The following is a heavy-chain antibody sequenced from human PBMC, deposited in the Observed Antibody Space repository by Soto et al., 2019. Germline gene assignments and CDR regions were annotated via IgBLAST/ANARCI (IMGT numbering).Heavy chain of an antibody. CDR3: ARAKDRWLMLGDAFDV. V-gene: IGHV3-33*01. D-gene: IGHD6-19*01. CDR2: IWYDGANE. Sequence: PGGSLRLSCAASGFTFSSYGMHWVRQAPGKGLEWVAAIWYDGANEFYVDSVKGRFTISRDNSKYTVYLQMNSLRAEDTAVYYCARAKDRWLMLGDAFDVWGQGTMVTVSS. J-gene: IGHJ3*01. CDR1: GFTFSSYG.